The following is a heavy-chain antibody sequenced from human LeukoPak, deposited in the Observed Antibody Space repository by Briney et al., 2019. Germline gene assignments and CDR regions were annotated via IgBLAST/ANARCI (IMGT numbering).Heavy chain of an antibody. CDR3: ARPYYDFWSGYFWDAFDI. V-gene: IGHV1-18*01. J-gene: IGHJ3*02. D-gene: IGHD3-3*01. CDR1: GYTFTSYG. Sequence: GASVKVSCKASGYTFTSYGISWVRQAPGQGLEWMGWISAHNGNTNYAQKLQGRVTMTTDTSTSTAYMELRSLRSDDTAVYYCARPYYDFWSGYFWDAFDIWGQGTMVTVSS. CDR2: ISAHNGNT.